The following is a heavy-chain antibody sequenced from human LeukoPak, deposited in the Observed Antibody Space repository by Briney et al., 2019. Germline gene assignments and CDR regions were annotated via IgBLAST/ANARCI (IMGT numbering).Heavy chain of an antibody. V-gene: IGHV1-69*13. D-gene: IGHD5-24*01. J-gene: IGHJ2*01. CDR3: AVVMATMARVNWYFDL. Sequence: SVKVSCKASGGTFSSYAISWVRQAPGQGLEWMRGIIPIFGTANYAQKFQGRVTITADESTSTAYMELSSLRSEDTAVYYCAVVMATMARVNWYFDLWGRGTLVTVSS. CDR2: IIPIFGTA. CDR1: GGTFSSYA.